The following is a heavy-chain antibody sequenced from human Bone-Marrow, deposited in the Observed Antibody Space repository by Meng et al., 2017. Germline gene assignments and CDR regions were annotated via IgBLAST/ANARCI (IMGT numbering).Heavy chain of an antibody. D-gene: IGHD3-10*01. Sequence: QLQGHEYGPGSVCPSETMCLACIVSGASISSCSYYWGCIHQPLGKGLEWIGSIYYSGSTYYNPSLKSRVTISVDTSKNQFSLKLSSVTAADTAVYYCARDDRGRDYWGQGTLVTVSS. V-gene: IGHV4-39*07. CDR1: GASISSCSYY. CDR3: ARDDRGRDY. CDR2: IYYSGST. J-gene: IGHJ4*02.